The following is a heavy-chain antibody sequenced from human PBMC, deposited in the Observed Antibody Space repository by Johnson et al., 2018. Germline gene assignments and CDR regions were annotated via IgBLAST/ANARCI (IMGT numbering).Heavy chain of an antibody. CDR3: ARSQSAYYGDYVGAEYFQH. D-gene: IGHD4-17*01. V-gene: IGHV3-74*01. J-gene: IGHJ1*01. CDR2: INSDGSST. Sequence: VQLQESGGGLVQPGGSXRLSCAASGFTFSSYWMHWVRQAPGKGLVWVSRINSDGSSTSYADSVKGRFTISRDNAKNTLYLQMNSQRAEDTAVYYCARSQSAYYGDYVGAEYFQHWGQGTLVTVSS. CDR1: GFTFSSYW.